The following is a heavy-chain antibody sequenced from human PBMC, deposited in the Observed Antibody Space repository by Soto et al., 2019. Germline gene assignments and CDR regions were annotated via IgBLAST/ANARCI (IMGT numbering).Heavy chain of an antibody. J-gene: IGHJ4*02. Sequence: PGGSLRLSCAASGFTVSSNFMSWVRQAPGKGLEWVSVIYSGGTTYYADSVKGRFTISRDNSKNTLYLQMNSLRAEDTAIYYCATMSGYYYGSGSYYKGYFDHWGQGTPVTV. CDR2: IYSGGTT. CDR1: GFTVSSNF. V-gene: IGHV3-53*01. CDR3: ATMSGYYYGSGSYYKGYFDH. D-gene: IGHD3-10*01.